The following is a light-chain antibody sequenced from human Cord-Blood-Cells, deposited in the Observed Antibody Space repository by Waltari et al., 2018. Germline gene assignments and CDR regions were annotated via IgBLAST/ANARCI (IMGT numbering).Light chain of an antibody. CDR2: GKN. V-gene: IGLV3-19*01. CDR3: NSRDSSGNHLVV. CDR1: SLSSYY. J-gene: IGLJ2*01. Sequence: SSELTQDPAVSVAVAQTVRNTCEGDSLSSYYASWYQQKPGQAPVLVIYGKNNRPSGIPDRFSGSSSGNTASLTITGAQAEDEADYYCNSRDSSGNHLVVFGGGTKLTVL.